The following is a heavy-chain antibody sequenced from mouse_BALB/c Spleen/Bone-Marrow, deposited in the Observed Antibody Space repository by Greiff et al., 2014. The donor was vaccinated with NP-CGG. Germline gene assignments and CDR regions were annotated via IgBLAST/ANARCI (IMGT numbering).Heavy chain of an antibody. CDR3: ARGRAMGFAY. V-gene: IGHV3-8*02. CDR2: ISYSGST. Sequence: EVQLQQSGPSLVKPSQTLSLTCSVPGDSITSGYWNWIRKFPGNKLEYMGYISYSGSTYYNPSLESRISITRDTSKNQYYLQLNSVTTEDTATYYCARGRAMGFAYWGQGTLVTVSA. D-gene: IGHD1-1*02. CDR1: GDSITSGY. J-gene: IGHJ3*01.